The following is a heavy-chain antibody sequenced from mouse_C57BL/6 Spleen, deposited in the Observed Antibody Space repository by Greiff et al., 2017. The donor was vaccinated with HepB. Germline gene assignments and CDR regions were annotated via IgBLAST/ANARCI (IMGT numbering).Heavy chain of an antibody. CDR2: IYPGDGDT. CDR1: GYAFSSYW. V-gene: IGHV1-80*01. J-gene: IGHJ2*01. Sequence: QVQLKQSGAELVKPGASVKISCKASGYAFSSYWMNWVKQRPGKGLEWIGQIYPGDGDTNYNGKFKGKATLTADKSSSTAYMQLSSLTSEDSAVYFCARDYGSSYAFDYWGQGTTLTVSS. CDR3: ARDYGSSYAFDY. D-gene: IGHD1-1*01.